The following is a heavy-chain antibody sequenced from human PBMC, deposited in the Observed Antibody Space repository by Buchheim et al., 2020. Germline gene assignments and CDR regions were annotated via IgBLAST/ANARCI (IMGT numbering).Heavy chain of an antibody. CDR2: IYWNDDK. D-gene: IGHD6-19*01. J-gene: IGHJ6*02. V-gene: IGHV2-5*01. CDR1: GFSLSTSGVG. CDR3: AHASVIAVAGTYYYYGMDV. Sequence: QITLKESGPTLVKPTQTLTLTCTFSGFSLSTSGVGVGWIRQPPGKALEWLALIYWNDDKRYSPSLKSRLTITKNTSNNQVVLTMTNMDPVDTATYYCAHASVIAVAGTYYYYGMDVWGQGTT.